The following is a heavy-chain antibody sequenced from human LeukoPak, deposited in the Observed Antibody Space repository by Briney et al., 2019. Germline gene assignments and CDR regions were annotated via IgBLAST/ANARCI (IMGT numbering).Heavy chain of an antibody. V-gene: IGHV4-59*01. J-gene: IGHJ3*02. Sequence: SKTLSLTCTVSGGSISSYYWSWIRQPPGKGLEWIGYIYYSGSTNYNPSLKSRVTISVDTSKNQFSLKLSSVTAADTAVYYCARDLGAFDIWGQGTMVTVSS. CDR1: GGSISSYY. CDR3: ARDLGAFDI. CDR2: IYYSGST.